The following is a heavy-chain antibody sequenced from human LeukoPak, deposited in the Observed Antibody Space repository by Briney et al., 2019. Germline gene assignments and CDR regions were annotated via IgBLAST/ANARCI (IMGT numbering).Heavy chain of an antibody. D-gene: IGHD4-23*01. CDR2: IYHSGST. Sequence: SQTLSLTCAVSGGSISSGGYSWSWIRQPPGKGLEWIGYIYHSGSTYYNPSLKSRVTISADTSKNQFFLKLSSMTAADTAVYYCARSPYGGNFDHWGQGTLVTVSS. CDR1: GGSISSGGYS. CDR3: ARSPYGGNFDH. V-gene: IGHV4-30-2*02. J-gene: IGHJ4*02.